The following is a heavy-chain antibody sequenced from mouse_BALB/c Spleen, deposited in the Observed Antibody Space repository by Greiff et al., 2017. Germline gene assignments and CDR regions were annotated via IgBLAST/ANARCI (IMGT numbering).Heavy chain of an antibody. D-gene: IGHD2-14*01. J-gene: IGHJ3*01. CDR1: GFTFSSYA. CDR2: ISSGGSYT. V-gene: IGHV5-9-4*01. Sequence: EVQLVESGGGLVKPGGSLKLSCAASGFTFSSYAMSWVRQSPEKRLEWVAEISSGGSYTYYPDTVTGRFTISRDNAKNTLYLEMSSLRSEDTAMYYCAREYRYGDWGQGTLVTVSA. CDR3: AREYRYGD.